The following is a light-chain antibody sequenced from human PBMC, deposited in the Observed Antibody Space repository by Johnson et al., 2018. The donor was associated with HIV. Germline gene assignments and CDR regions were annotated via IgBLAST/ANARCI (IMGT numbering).Light chain of an antibody. J-gene: IGLJ1*01. CDR1: SSNIGNNY. CDR2: ETN. V-gene: IGLV1-51*02. Sequence: QSVLTQPPSVSAAPGQKVTISCSGSSSNIGNNYVSWYQQLPGTAPKLLIYETNKRPSGIPDRFSGSNSGTSATLGITGLQTGDEADYYCGTWDSSLSAYVFGTGTKVTVL. CDR3: GTWDSSLSAYV.